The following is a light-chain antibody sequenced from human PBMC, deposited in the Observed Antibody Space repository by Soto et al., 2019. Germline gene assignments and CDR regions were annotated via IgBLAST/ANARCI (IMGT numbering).Light chain of an antibody. CDR2: GAS. J-gene: IGKJ4*01. CDR1: QSVRSSY. CDR3: QQYADSPLT. Sequence: IVLTQSPGTLSLSPGERATLSCRASQSVRSSYLAWYQQKPGQAPRLLIYGASSRATGIPDRFTGSGSGTDFTLTISRLEPEDFALYYCQQYADSPLTFGAGAKVEIK. V-gene: IGKV3-20*01.